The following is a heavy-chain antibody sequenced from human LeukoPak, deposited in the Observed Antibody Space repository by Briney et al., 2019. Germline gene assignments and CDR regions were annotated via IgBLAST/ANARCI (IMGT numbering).Heavy chain of an antibody. D-gene: IGHD5-24*01. CDR1: GYIFTNYW. Sequence: GESLQISCKGSGYIFTNYWSGWVRPVPGKGLEGMGIIYPGDSETRYSPSFQGQLPISADKSISTAYLQWSSLKPSDTAMYYCARRDGYGAYDIWGQGTMVTVSS. CDR3: ARRDGYGAYDI. CDR2: IYPGDSET. V-gene: IGHV5-51*01. J-gene: IGHJ3*02.